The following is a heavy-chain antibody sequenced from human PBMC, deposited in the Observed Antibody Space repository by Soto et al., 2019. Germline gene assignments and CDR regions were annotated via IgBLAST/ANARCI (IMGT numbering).Heavy chain of an antibody. CDR2: ISAYNGNT. J-gene: IGHJ5*02. V-gene: IGHV1-18*01. CDR1: GYTFTSYG. D-gene: IGHD3-10*01. Sequence: QVQLVQSGAEVKKPGASVKVSCKASGYTFTSYGISWVRQAPGQGLEWMGWISAYNGNTNYAQKLQGRVTMTTDTSLSXXYMELRSLRSADTAVYYCARGLWGDRGVIGGWFDPWGQGTLVTVSS. CDR3: ARGLWGDRGVIGGWFDP.